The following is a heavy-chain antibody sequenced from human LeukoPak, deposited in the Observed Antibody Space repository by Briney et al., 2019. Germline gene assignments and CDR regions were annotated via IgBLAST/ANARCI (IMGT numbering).Heavy chain of an antibody. J-gene: IGHJ4*02. V-gene: IGHV4-59*01. D-gene: IGHD5-12*01. Sequence: SETLSLNCTVSGGSISSYYWSWIRQPPGKGLEWIGYIYYSGSTNYNPSLKSRVTISVDTSKNQFSLKLSSVTAADTAVYYCARSSSGYSYYFDYWGQGTLVTVSS. CDR1: GGSISSYY. CDR3: ARSSSGYSYYFDY. CDR2: IYYSGST.